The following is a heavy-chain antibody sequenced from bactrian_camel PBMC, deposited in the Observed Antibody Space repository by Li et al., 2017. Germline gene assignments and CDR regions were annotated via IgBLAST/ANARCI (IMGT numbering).Heavy chain of an antibody. V-gene: IGHV3S1*01. CDR2: IATGGGST. J-gene: IGHJ4*01. CDR1: GYRSRGYC. CDR3: AARSHALFGCSPLYFGYDY. D-gene: IGHD2*01. Sequence: HVQLVESGGGSLQAGGSLRLSCAASGYRSRGYCMAWFRQGPGKEREGVAAIATGGGSTWYADSVKGRFTVSEDNAKKMLYLQMNSLKPEDTRMYYCAARSHALFGCSPLYFGYDYWGQGTQVTVS.